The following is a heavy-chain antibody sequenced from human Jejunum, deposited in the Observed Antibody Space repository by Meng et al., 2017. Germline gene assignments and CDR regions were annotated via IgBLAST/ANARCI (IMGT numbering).Heavy chain of an antibody. D-gene: IGHD3-16*02. CDR2: INPDGSGT. CDR3: ARGVYPFFFDT. V-gene: IGHV1-2*05. CDR1: GYTFTGYS. J-gene: IGHJ4*02. Sequence: QLQLVQSGAEVKKPGSSATVSCQASGYTFTGYSIHWARQAPGQGLEWMGRINPDGSGTMYAQKFQGRVTMSMDTSISTVYMDLSRLTSDDTGLYYCARGVYPFFFDTWGQGTLVTVSS.